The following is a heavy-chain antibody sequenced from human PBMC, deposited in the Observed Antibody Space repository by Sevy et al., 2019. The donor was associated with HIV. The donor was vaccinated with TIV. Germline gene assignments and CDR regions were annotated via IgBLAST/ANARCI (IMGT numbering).Heavy chain of an antibody. V-gene: IGHV4-34*01. J-gene: IGHJ5*02. CDR1: GGSFSGYY. Sequence: SETLSLTCAVHGGSFSGYYWNWIRQPPGKGLEWIGEINHSGSTNYNPSHKSRVTISVDTSKNQFSLKRSSVTAADTAVYYCARSPPIVVVPGAPSWFDPWGQGTLVTVSS. D-gene: IGHD2-2*01. CDR3: ARSPPIVVVPGAPSWFDP. CDR2: INHSGST.